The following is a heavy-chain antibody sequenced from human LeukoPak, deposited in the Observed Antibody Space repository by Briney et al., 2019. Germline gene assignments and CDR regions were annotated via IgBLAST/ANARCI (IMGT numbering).Heavy chain of an antibody. CDR3: ARESDVITFGGVIVHPPKLNWFDP. CDR1: GGTFSSYA. V-gene: IGHV1-69*13. CDR2: IIPIFGTA. D-gene: IGHD3-16*02. J-gene: IGHJ5*02. Sequence: SVKVSCKASGGTFSSYAISWVRQAPGQGLEWMGGIIPIFGTANYAQKFQGRVTITADESTSTAYMELSSLRSEDTAVYYCARESDVITFGGVIVHPPKLNWFDPWGQGTLVTVSS.